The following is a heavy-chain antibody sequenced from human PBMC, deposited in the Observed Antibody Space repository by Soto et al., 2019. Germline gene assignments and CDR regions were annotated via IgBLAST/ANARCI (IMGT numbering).Heavy chain of an antibody. CDR2: IYYSGST. J-gene: IGHJ3*02. Sequence: SETLSLTCTVSGGSISSYYWSWIRQPPGKGLEWIGYIYYSGSTNYNPSLKSRVTISVDTSKNQFSLKLSSVTAADTAVYYCARVTKDPAAVDIWGQGKMVT. D-gene: IGHD2-2*01. CDR1: GGSISSYY. V-gene: IGHV4-59*01. CDR3: ARVTKDPAAVDI.